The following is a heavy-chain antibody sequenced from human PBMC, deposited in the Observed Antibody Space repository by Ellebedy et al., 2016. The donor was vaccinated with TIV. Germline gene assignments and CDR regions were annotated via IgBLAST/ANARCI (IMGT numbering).Heavy chain of an antibody. V-gene: IGHV3-33*08. CDR3: ARSTKVAATPVASYYYYYYGMDV. CDR2: IWYDGSNK. Sequence: PGGSLRLSCAASGFTFSSYGMHWVRQAPGKGLEWVVVIWYDGSNKYYADSVKGRFTISRDNSKNTLYLQMNSLRAEDTAVYYCARSTKVAATPVASYYYYYYGMDVWGQGTTVTVSS. J-gene: IGHJ6*02. D-gene: IGHD2-15*01. CDR1: GFTFSSYG.